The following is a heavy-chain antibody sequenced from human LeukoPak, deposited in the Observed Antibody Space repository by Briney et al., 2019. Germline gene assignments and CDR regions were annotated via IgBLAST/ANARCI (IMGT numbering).Heavy chain of an antibody. D-gene: IGHD4-17*01. V-gene: IGHV3-72*01. CDR2: TRSKANSYTT. CDR1: GFTFSDHY. Sequence: GGSLRLSCAASGFTFSDHYMDWVRQAPGKGLDWVGRTRSKANSYTTEYAASVKGRFTISRDDSKNLLYLQMNSLKTEDTAVYYCARVTVTTDPFPYYFDYWGQGTLVTVSS. CDR3: ARVTVTTDPFPYYFDY. J-gene: IGHJ4*02.